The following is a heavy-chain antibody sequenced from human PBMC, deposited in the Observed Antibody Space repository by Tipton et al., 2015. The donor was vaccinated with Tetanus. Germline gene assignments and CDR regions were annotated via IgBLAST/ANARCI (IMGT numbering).Heavy chain of an antibody. D-gene: IGHD3-3*01. Sequence: QSGAEVKKPGASVRISCRASGYAFTAYAMHWVRQGPGQRLEWMGWINVGNGHTKYSQKFQGRVTITRDTSTSTTYMELTSLTSEDPGVCTCAEYRDPAPINGGPGEWFCFNPGGQETLVTVS. CDR2: INVGNGHT. V-gene: IGHV1-3*01. J-gene: IGHJ5*02. CDR3: AEYRDPAPINGGPGEWFCFNP. CDR1: GYAFTAYA.